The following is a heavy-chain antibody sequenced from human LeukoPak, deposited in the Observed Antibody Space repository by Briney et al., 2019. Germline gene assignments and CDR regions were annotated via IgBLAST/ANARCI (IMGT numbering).Heavy chain of an antibody. Sequence: GGSLRLSCVASGFTFTSSDFNWIRQAPGKGLEWLSTITRSGSNLYYADSVKGRFTTSRDDAKDSVYLQMESLRVEDTAIYYGAKNFDPGGQGPLVTVPS. CDR3: AKNFDP. D-gene: IGHD3-3*01. J-gene: IGHJ5*02. V-gene: IGHV3-21*01. CDR2: ITRSGSNL. CDR1: GFTFTSSD.